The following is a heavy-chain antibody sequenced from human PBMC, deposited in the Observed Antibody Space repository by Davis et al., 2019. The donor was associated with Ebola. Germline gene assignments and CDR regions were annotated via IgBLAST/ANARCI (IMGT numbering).Heavy chain of an antibody. V-gene: IGHV5-51*01. CDR3: ARPSITGTADAFDI. Sequence: GESLKISCKGSGYTFTSYWIGWVRQMPGKGLGWMGIIYPGDSDTRYSPSFQGQVTISADRSISTAYLQWSSLKASDTAMYYCARPSITGTADAFDIWGQGTMVTVSS. D-gene: IGHD1-20*01. J-gene: IGHJ3*02. CDR2: IYPGDSDT. CDR1: GYTFTSYW.